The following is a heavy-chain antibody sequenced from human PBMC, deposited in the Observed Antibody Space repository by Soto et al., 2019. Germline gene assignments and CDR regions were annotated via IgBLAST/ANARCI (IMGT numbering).Heavy chain of an antibody. CDR3: AKAGQGDYYYYGMDV. V-gene: IGHV3-23*01. CDR1: GFTFSNYA. CDR2: TSGSGGSR. J-gene: IGHJ6*02. Sequence: EVQLLESGGGLVQPGGSLRISCAASGFTFSNYAMSWVRQAPGKGLEWVSGTSGSGGSRYYADSVKGRFTISRDNSKNTLYLQMNSLRAEDTAVYYCAKAGQGDYYYYGMDVWGQGTTVTVSS.